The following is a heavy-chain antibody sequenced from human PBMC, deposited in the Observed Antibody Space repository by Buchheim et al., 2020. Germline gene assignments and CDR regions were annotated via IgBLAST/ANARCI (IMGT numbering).Heavy chain of an antibody. D-gene: IGHD6-13*01. Sequence: QVQLVQSGAEVKKPGASVKVSCKASGFTFTEYAIHWVRQASGQRLEWMGRINAGNGETRYLQKFQDRVTITRDTSASTSYMELSSLISEDTALYYCARAAIAATVDYWGQGTLVTVSS. V-gene: IGHV1-3*01. J-gene: IGHJ4*02. CDR3: ARAAIAATVDY. CDR2: INAGNGET. CDR1: GFTFTEYA.